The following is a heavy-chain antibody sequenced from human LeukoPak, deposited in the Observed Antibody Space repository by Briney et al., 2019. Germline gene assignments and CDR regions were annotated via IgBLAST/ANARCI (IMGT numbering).Heavy chain of an antibody. J-gene: IGHJ4*02. CDR2: IYHSGST. D-gene: IGHD3-22*01. Sequence: SETLSLTCTVSGYSISSGYYWGWIRQPPGKGLEWIGSIYHSGSTYYNPSLKSRVTISVDTSKNQFSLKLTSVTAADTAVYYCARDTYYDSSGYYSYFDYWGQGTLVTVSS. V-gene: IGHV4-38-2*02. CDR3: ARDTYYDSSGYYSYFDY. CDR1: GYSISSGYY.